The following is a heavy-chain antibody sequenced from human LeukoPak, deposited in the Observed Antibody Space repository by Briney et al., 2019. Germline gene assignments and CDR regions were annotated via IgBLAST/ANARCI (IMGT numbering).Heavy chain of an antibody. CDR3: ATTPLPAAGYFDY. D-gene: IGHD6-13*01. Sequence: PSETLPLTCAVYGGSFSGYYWSWIRQPPGKGLEWIGSIYYSGSTYYNPSLKSRVTISVDTSKNQFSLKLSSVTAADTAVYYCATTPLPAAGYFDYWGQGTLVTVSP. CDR1: GGSFSGYY. CDR2: IYYSGST. V-gene: IGHV4-34*01. J-gene: IGHJ4*02.